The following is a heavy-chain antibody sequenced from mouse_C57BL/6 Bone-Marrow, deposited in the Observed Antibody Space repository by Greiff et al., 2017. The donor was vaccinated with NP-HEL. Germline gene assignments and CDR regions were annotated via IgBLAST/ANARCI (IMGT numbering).Heavy chain of an antibody. CDR1: GYAFSSSW. J-gene: IGHJ1*03. CDR3: ARSLYYYGSSPWYFDV. D-gene: IGHD1-1*01. CDR2: IYPGDGDT. V-gene: IGHV1-82*01. Sequence: QVQLQQSGPELVKPGASVKISCKASGYAFSSSWMNWVKQRPGKGLEWIGRIYPGDGDTNYNGKFKGKATLTADKSSSTAYMQLSSLTSEGSAVYFCARSLYYYGSSPWYFDVWGTGTTVTVSS.